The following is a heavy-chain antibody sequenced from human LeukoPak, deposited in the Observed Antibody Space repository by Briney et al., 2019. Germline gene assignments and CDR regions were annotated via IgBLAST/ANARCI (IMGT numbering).Heavy chain of an antibody. Sequence: GGSLRLSCAASGFTFSSYAMSWVRQAPGKGLEWVSAISGSGGSTCYADSVKGRFTISRDNSKNTLYLQMNSLRAEDTAVYYCAKGGSSGWRLNFDYWGQGTLVTVSS. D-gene: IGHD6-19*01. CDR3: AKGGSSGWRLNFDY. CDR1: GFTFSSYA. CDR2: ISGSGGST. V-gene: IGHV3-23*01. J-gene: IGHJ4*02.